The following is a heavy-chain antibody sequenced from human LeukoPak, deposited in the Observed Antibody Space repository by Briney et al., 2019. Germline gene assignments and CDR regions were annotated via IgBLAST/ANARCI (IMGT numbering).Heavy chain of an antibody. V-gene: IGHV3-23*01. J-gene: IGHJ4*02. D-gene: IGHD6-13*01. CDR2: ISGSGGST. CDR1: GFTFSSYA. Sequence: PGGSLRLSCAASGFTFSSYAMSWVRQAPGKGLEWVSAISGSGGSTYYADSVKGRFTISRDNSKNTLYLQMISLRAEDTAVYYCAKWHSSSWYLRTWGQGTLVTVSS. CDR3: AKWHSSSWYLRT.